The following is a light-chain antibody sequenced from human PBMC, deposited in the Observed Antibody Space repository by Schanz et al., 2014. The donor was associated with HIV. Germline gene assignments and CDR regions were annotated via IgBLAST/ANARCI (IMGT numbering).Light chain of an antibody. Sequence: QSVLTQPPSVSGAPGQRVTISYTGSSSNLGATYDVHWYQQFPGTAPKLLIFGDNNRPSGVPDRFSGSKSGTSASLAITGLQAEDEADYYCQSYDNSLRGYVFGTGTKLTVL. V-gene: IGLV1-40*01. CDR2: GDN. CDR3: QSYDNSLRGYV. CDR1: SSNLGATYD. J-gene: IGLJ1*01.